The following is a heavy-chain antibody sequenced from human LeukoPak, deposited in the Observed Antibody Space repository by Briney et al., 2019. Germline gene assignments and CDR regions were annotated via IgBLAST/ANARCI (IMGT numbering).Heavy chain of an antibody. Sequence: PSETLSLTCAVYGGSFSGYYWSWIRQPPGKGLEWIGEINHSGSTNYNPSLKSRVTISVDTSKNQFSLKLSSVTAADTAVYYCARGSVGGDSYGYVLDYWGQGTLVTVSS. CDR3: ARGSVGGDSYGYVLDY. CDR1: GGSFSGYY. V-gene: IGHV4-34*01. J-gene: IGHJ4*02. CDR2: INHSGST. D-gene: IGHD5-18*01.